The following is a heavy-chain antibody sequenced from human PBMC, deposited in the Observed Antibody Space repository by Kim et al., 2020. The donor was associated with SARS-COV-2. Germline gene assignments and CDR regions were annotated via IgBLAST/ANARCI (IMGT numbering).Heavy chain of an antibody. CDR3: ARELRSGY. V-gene: IGHV1-3*01. J-gene: IGHJ4*02. Sequence: NVYTTYSQKCQGRVTITRDTSASTAYMDLSSLRSEDMAVYYCARELRSGYWGQGTLVTVSS. CDR2: NVYT. D-gene: IGHD3-10*01.